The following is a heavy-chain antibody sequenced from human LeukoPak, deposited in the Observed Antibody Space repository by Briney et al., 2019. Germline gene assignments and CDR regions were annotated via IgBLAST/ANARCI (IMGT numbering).Heavy chain of an antibody. Sequence: ASVKVSCKASGGTFSSYAISWVRQAPGQGLEWMGWINAGNGNTKYSQKFQGRVTITRDTSASTAYMELSSLRSEDTAVYYCARAREAAADYWGQGTLVTVSS. CDR1: GGTFSSYA. D-gene: IGHD6-13*01. V-gene: IGHV1-3*01. J-gene: IGHJ4*02. CDR2: INAGNGNT. CDR3: ARAREAAADY.